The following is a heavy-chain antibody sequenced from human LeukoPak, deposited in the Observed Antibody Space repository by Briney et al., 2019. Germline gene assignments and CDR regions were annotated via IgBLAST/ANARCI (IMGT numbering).Heavy chain of an antibody. J-gene: IGHJ6*03. CDR3: ASLRGAYYMDV. V-gene: IGHV4-4*07. CDR1: GGSISSYY. CDR2: IYTSEST. D-gene: IGHD3-10*01. Sequence: PSETLSLTCTVSGGSISSYYWSWIRQPAGKGLEWIGRIYTSESTNYNPSLKSRVTMSVDTSKNQFSLRLSSVTAADTAIYYCASLRGAYYMDVWGKGTTVTVSS.